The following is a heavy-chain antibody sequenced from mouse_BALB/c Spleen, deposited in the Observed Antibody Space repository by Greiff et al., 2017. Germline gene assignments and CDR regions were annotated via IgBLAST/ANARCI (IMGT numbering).Heavy chain of an antibody. D-gene: IGHD1-1*01. Sequence: EVQRVESGGGLGKPGGSLKLSCAASGFTFSDYYMYWVRQTPEKRLEWVATISDGGSYTYYPDSVKGRFTISRDNAKNNLYLQMSSLKSEDTAMYYCARRGVGGAMDYWGQGTSVTVSS. CDR3: ARRGVGGAMDY. V-gene: IGHV5-4*02. CDR2: ISDGGSYT. CDR1: GFTFSDYY. J-gene: IGHJ4*01.